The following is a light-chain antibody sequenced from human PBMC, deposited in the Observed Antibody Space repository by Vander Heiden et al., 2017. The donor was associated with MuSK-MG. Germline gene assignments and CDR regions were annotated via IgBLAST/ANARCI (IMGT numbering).Light chain of an antibody. J-gene: IGLJ1*01. CDR1: NRDVGAYNY. CDR2: DVN. V-gene: IGLV2-14*01. CDR3: NSYTTSVTHV. Sequence: QSPLTQPAPVSSSPGQSLAIACSGTNRDVGAYNYVSWYQQRPGKAPKLIIYDVNYRPPGSSDRFSGSKSGNTASLTISGLQAEDEAEYYCNSYTTSVTHVFGTGTRVTVL.